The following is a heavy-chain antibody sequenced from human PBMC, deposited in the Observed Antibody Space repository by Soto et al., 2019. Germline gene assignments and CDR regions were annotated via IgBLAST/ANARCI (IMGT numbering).Heavy chain of an antibody. V-gene: IGHV3-30-3*01. D-gene: IGHD3-3*01. CDR3: ARVLRFLEWLLPDFDY. CDR1: GFTFSSYA. CDR2: ISYDGSNK. J-gene: IGHJ4*02. Sequence: SGGSLRLSCAASGFTFSSYAMHWVRQAPGKGLEWVAVISYDGSNKYYADSVKGRFTISRDNSKNTLYLQMNSLRAEDTAVYCCARVLRFLEWLLPDFDYWGQGTLVTVSS.